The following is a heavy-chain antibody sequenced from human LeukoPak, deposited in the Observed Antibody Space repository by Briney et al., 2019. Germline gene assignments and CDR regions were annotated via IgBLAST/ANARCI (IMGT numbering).Heavy chain of an antibody. CDR1: GFTFDDYA. J-gene: IGHJ4*02. D-gene: IGHD3-22*01. V-gene: IGHV3-9*01. CDR3: AKDMWEGRYYDSSGYYPDY. Sequence: PGRSLRLSCAASGFTFDDYAMHWVRQAPGKGLEWVSGISWNSGSIGYADSVKGRFTISRDNAKNSLYLQMNSLRAEDTALYYCAKDMWEGRYYDSSGYYPDYWGQGTLVTVSS. CDR2: ISWNSGSI.